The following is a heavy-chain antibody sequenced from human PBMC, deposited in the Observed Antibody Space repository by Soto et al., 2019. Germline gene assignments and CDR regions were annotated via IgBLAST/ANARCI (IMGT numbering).Heavy chain of an antibody. Sequence: GGSLRLSCAASGFTFSSYAMSWVRQAPGKGLEWVSAISGRGVSTYYADSVKGRFNISRDNSKNTLYLQMNSLRAEDTAVYSCANYNDASLGSAAATGAFDIWGQGTMVTVSS. CDR1: GFTFSSYA. V-gene: IGHV3-23*01. J-gene: IGHJ3*02. D-gene: IGHD6-13*01. CDR3: ANYNDASLGSAAATGAFDI. CDR2: ISGRGVST.